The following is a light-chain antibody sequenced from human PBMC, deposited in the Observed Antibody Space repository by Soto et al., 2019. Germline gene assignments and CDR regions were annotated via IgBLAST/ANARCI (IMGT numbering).Light chain of an antibody. Sequence: QPVLTQPPSVSGAPGHRVTISCTGSSSNIGAGYDVQWYQHLPGAAPKLLINGNTNRPSGVPDRFSGSKSGIAASLAITGLQAEDEADYYCQSYDRSLSGWVFGGGTQLTVL. V-gene: IGLV1-40*01. J-gene: IGLJ3*02. CDR3: QSYDRSLSGWV. CDR1: SSNIGAGYD. CDR2: GNT.